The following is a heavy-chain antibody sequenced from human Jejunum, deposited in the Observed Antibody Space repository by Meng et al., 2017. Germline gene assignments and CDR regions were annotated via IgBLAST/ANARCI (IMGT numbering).Heavy chain of an antibody. D-gene: IGHD2-15*01. V-gene: IGHV2-5*02. CDR1: GFSLSTSGVG. CDR3: AHRRISGSPWDGGDFDY. Sequence: ITLKESGPSRGKPTQTLALTFTFSGFSLSTSGVGVGWIRQSTGKALEWLAVIYWDNDKRYSPSLKNRLTIDKDTSKNEVVLTMTNMDPVDTATYYCAHRRISGSPWDGGDFDYWGQGTLVTVSS. CDR2: IYWDNDK. J-gene: IGHJ4*02.